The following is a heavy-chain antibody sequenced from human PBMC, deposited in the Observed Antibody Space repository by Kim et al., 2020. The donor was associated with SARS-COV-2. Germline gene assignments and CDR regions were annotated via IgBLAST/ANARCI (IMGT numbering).Heavy chain of an antibody. V-gene: IGHV3-7*01. D-gene: IGHD1-1*01. CDR1: GFTFNKDW. Sequence: GGSLRLSCATSGFTFNKDWMTWVRLGPGKGLEWMANINQDGSEKYYVDSVKGRFTISRDNAKNSLYLQMSSLRAEDTAVYYCARRRLAWTDAFDVWGRGTVVTVSS. CDR3: ARRRLAWTDAFDV. CDR2: INQDGSEK. J-gene: IGHJ3*01.